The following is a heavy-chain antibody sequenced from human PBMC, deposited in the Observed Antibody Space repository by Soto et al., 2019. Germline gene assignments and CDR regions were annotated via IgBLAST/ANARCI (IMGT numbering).Heavy chain of an antibody. J-gene: IGHJ6*02. V-gene: IGHV4-4*07. CDR1: GGSISSYY. Sequence: KSXETLSLTCTVSGGSISSYYWSWIRQPAGKGLEWIGRIYTSGSTNYNPSLKSRVTMSVDTSKNQFSLKLSSVTAADTAVYYCARDKARYCSSTSCYIWWAYYYYYGMDVWGQGTTVTVSS. CDR2: IYTSGST. CDR3: ARDKARYCSSTSCYIWWAYYYYYGMDV. D-gene: IGHD2-2*02.